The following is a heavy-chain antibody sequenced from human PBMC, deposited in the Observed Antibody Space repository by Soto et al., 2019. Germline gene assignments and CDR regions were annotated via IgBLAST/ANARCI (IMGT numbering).Heavy chain of an antibody. J-gene: IGHJ5*02. CDR1: GYTFTSYA. D-gene: IGHD3-10*01. CDR2: INAGNGNT. CDR3: ARDYYGSGSVSGWFDP. Sequence: ASVKVSCKASGYTFTSYAMHWVRQAPGQRLEWMGWINAGNGNTKYSQKFQGRVTITRDTSASTAYMELSSLRSEDTAVYYCARDYYGSGSVSGWFDPWGQGTLVTVSS. V-gene: IGHV1-3*01.